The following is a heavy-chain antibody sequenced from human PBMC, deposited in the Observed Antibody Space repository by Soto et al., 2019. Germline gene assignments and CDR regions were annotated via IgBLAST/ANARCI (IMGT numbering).Heavy chain of an antibody. V-gene: IGHV4-34*01. Sequence: SVTLSPTCDEEGCSFSGWFGRCYRRPTVEGLEWIVEINHSGSTNYNPSLKSRVTISVDTSKNQFSLKLSSVTAADTAVYYCARSHTYAYWDGSNCSRPWGRGPPVNDS. CDR2: INHSGST. CDR1: GCSFSGWF. CDR3: ARSHTYAYWDGSNCSRP. D-gene: IGHD1-26*01. J-gene: IGHJ5*02.